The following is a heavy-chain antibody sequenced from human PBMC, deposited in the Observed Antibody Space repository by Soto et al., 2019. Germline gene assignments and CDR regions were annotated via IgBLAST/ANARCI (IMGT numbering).Heavy chain of an antibody. D-gene: IGHD1-26*01. CDR2: ISAYNGNT. J-gene: IGHJ4*02. V-gene: IGHV1-18*01. CDR1: GYTFTSYG. CDR3: ARDPPRIVGATYYFDY. Sequence: ASVKFSCKASGYTFTSYGISWVRQAPGQGLEWMGWISAYNGNTNYAQKLQGRVTMTTDTSTSTAYMELRSLRSDDTAVYYCARDPPRIVGATYYFDYWGQGTLVTVSS.